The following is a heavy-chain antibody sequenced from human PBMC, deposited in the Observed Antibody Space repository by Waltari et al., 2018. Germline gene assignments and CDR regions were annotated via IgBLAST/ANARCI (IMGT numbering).Heavy chain of an antibody. Sequence: QVQLVESGGGVVQPGTSLRLSCEASGFSFRDYGMHWVRQAAGKGLEWVGVIGDDGNNKFYEDSVKVRFTISRDNSQNMLYLQIKSLREEDTALYYCTKQIDEVYDRNGLVHDAFDMWGQGTMVTVSS. CDR3: TKQIDEVYDRNGLVHDAFDM. CDR2: IGDDGNNK. CDR1: GFSFRDYG. V-gene: IGHV3-33*06. J-gene: IGHJ3*02. D-gene: IGHD3-22*01.